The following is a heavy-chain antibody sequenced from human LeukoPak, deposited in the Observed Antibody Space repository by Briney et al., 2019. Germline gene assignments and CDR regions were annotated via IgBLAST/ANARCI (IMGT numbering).Heavy chain of an antibody. CDR2: IYYSGDT. J-gene: IGHJ3*02. D-gene: IGHD2-2*01. Sequence: SGTLSLTCAVSGGSISSSNWWSWVRQPPGKGLEWIGSIYYSGDTYYNPSLKSRVTTFVDTSKSQFSLRLSSVTAADTAVYYCARHGNIVVLPATSKAFDIWGQGTMVTVSS. V-gene: IGHV4-4*02. CDR3: ARHGNIVVLPATSKAFDI. CDR1: GGSISSSNW.